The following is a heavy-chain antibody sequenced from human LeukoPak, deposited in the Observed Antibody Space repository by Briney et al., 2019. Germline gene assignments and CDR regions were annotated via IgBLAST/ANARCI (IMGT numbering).Heavy chain of an antibody. J-gene: IGHJ3*02. V-gene: IGHV3-23*01. Sequence: PGGSLRLSCAASGFTFSSYAMSWVRQAPGKGLEWVSAISGSGGSTYYADSVKGRFTISRDNSKNTLYLQMNSLRAEDTAVYYCAKDRIWRAVAPGAFDIWGQGTMVTVSS. CDR2: ISGSGGST. CDR1: GFTFSSYA. D-gene: IGHD6-19*01. CDR3: AKDRIWRAVAPGAFDI.